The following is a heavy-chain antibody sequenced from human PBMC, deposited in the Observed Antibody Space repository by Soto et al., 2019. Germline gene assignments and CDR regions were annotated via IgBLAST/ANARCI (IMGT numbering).Heavy chain of an antibody. V-gene: IGHV1-18*04. D-gene: IGHD6-13*01. Sequence: QVQLVQSGAEVKKAGASVKVSCKASGYTFTSYGITWVRQAPGQGLEWLGWISAYNGQTNYAQKFQVRVTMTTDTSTRTAYMELRSLRSDDTAVYDCARSPSATGTTWFDPWGQGTLVTVSS. CDR2: ISAYNGQT. CDR3: ARSPSATGTTWFDP. CDR1: GYTFTSYG. J-gene: IGHJ5*02.